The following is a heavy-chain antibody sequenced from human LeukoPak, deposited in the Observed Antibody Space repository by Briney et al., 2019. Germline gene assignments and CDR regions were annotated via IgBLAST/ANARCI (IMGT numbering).Heavy chain of an antibody. Sequence: GRSLRLSCAASGFTFSSYAMHWVRQAPGKGLEWVAVISYDGSNKYYADSVKGRFTISRDNSKNTLYLQMNSLRAEDTAVYYCASRVAATLYGIDVWGQGTTVTVSS. CDR3: ASRVAATLYGIDV. D-gene: IGHD2-15*01. V-gene: IGHV3-30-3*01. CDR1: GFTFSSYA. J-gene: IGHJ6*02. CDR2: ISYDGSNK.